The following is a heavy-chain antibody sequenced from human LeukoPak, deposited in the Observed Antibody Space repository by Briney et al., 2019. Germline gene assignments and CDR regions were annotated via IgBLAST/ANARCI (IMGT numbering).Heavy chain of an antibody. D-gene: IGHD2-8*01. CDR2: ISSSSTI. CDR3: ARGDGGETTNGGYYFNY. Sequence: GSLRLSCAASGFTFSDYYMNWVPQAPGKGLEWVSSISSSSTIYYADSVKGRFTISRDNAKNSLYLQMNSLRAEDTAVYYCARGDGGETTNGGYYFNYWGQGTLVTVSS. J-gene: IGHJ4*02. CDR1: GFTFSDYY. V-gene: IGHV3-69-1*02.